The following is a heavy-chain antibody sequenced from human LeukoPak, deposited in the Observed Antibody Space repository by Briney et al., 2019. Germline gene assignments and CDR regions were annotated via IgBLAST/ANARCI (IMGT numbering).Heavy chain of an antibody. CDR1: GGSISSSSYY. Sequence: PSETLSLTFTVSGGSISSSSYYWGWIRQPPGKGLEWIGGIYYSGSTYYKPSLKSRVTISIDTSKNQFSLQLSSVTAADTAVYYCARGSIWFDPWGQGTLVTVSS. V-gene: IGHV4-39*07. J-gene: IGHJ5*02. D-gene: IGHD3-3*02. CDR2: IYYSGST. CDR3: ARGSIWFDP.